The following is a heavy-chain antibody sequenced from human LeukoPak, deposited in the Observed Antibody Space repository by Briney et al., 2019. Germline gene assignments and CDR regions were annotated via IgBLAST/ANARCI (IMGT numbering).Heavy chain of an antibody. Sequence: GGSLRLSCATSGFTFSSYAMSWVRQAPGKGLEWVSGIGASGGSTYYADSVKGRFTISRDNSKNTLYLQMNSLRTEDTAVYYCAKAEGYDILTGLVYWGQGGLVSVSS. CDR2: IGASGGST. CDR3: AKAEGYDILTGLVY. J-gene: IGHJ4*02. V-gene: IGHV3-23*01. D-gene: IGHD3-9*01. CDR1: GFTFSSYA.